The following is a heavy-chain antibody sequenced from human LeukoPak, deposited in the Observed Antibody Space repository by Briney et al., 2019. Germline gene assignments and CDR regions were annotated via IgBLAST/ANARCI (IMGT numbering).Heavy chain of an antibody. V-gene: IGHV1-69*01. CDR2: IIPIFGTA. Sequence: SVKVSCKASGGTFSSCAISWVRQAPGQGLEWMGGIIPIFGTANYAQKFQGRVTITADESTSTAYMELSSLRSEDTAVYYCARAPEDYDFWSGHFDYWGRGTLVTVSS. CDR3: ARAPEDYDFWSGHFDY. CDR1: GGTFSSCA. J-gene: IGHJ4*02. D-gene: IGHD3-3*01.